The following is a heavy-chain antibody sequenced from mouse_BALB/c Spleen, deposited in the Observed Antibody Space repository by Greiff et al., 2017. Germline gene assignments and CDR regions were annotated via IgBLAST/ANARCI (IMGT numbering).Heavy chain of an antibody. CDR1: GFTFSSFG. V-gene: IGHV5-17*02. CDR2: ISSGSSTI. J-gene: IGHJ4*01. D-gene: IGHD2-10*02. CDR3: ARGGYGKYYYAMDY. Sequence: EVKLMESGGGLVQPGGSRKLSCAASGFTFSSFGMHWVRQAPEKGLEWVAYISSGSSTIYYADTVKGRFTISRDNPKNTLFLQMTSLRSEDTAMYYCARGGYGKYYYAMDYWGQGTSVTVSS.